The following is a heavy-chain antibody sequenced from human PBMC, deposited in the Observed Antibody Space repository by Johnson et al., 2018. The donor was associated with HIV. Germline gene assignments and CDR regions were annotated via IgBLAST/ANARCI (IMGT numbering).Heavy chain of an antibody. D-gene: IGHD5-18*01. V-gene: IGHV3-30*14. CDR2: ISSGGDT. CDR3: ARAPGYSRAFDI. CDR1: GFTFSASA. J-gene: IGHJ3*02. Sequence: QMLLVESGGGVVQPGRSLRLSCAASGFTFSASAMHWVRQAPGKGLEWVAVISSGGDTYYADSVKDRFTISRDNSKNTLYLQMNRLRAEDTAVYYCARAPGYSRAFDIWGQGTMVTVST.